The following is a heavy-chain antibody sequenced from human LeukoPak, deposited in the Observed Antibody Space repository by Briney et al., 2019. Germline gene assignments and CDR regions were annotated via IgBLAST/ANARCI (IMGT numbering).Heavy chain of an antibody. J-gene: IGHJ4*02. CDR3: AKDLWGSYGVHY. CDR2: IKVDGTEK. D-gene: IGHD1-26*01. V-gene: IGHV3-7*03. CDR1: GLTFGSYW. Sequence: GGSLRLSCAASGLTFGSYWMTWVRQAPGKGLEWVANIKVDGTEKYYVDSVKGRFTISRDNSKNTLYLQMNSLRAEDTAVYYCAKDLWGSYGVHYWGQGTLVTVSS.